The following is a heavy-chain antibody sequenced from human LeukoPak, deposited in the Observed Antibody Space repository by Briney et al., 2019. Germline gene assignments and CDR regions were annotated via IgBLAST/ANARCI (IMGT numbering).Heavy chain of an antibody. Sequence: GGSLRFSCAASGIILSSYWMSWVRQAPGKGLEWVANIKQDGSEKWYVDSVKGRFTISRANAKNSLYLQMNSLRVEDTAVYYCAREFRSEYNSRCLDYGGQGTLVTVSS. V-gene: IGHV3-7*01. D-gene: IGHD6-6*01. CDR3: AREFRSEYNSRCLDY. CDR2: IKQDGSEK. J-gene: IGHJ4*02. CDR1: GIILSSYW.